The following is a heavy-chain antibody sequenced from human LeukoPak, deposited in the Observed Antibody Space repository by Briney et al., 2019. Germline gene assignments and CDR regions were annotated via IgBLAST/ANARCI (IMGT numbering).Heavy chain of an antibody. CDR2: INPNSGDT. Sequence: ASVKVSCKASGYTFTGYHMHWVRQAPGQGLEWMGRINPNSGDTNYAQKFQGRVTMTRDTSVSTAYMELSRLRSDDTAVYYCARDYCSSTSCLFDCWGQGTLVTVSS. CDR3: ARDYCSSTSCLFDC. D-gene: IGHD2-2*01. CDR1: GYTFTGYH. V-gene: IGHV1-2*06. J-gene: IGHJ4*02.